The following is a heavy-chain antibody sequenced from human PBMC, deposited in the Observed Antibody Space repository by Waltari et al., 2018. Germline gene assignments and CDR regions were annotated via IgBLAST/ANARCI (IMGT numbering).Heavy chain of an antibody. V-gene: IGHV4-59*01. CDR3: ARGGSDYIGSFDY. Sequence: QVQLQESGPGLVKPSETLSLTCTVSGGSISSYYWLWIRQPPGKGLEWIGYIYYSGSTNYNPSLKSRVTISVDTSKNQFSLKLSSVTAADTAVYYCARGGSDYIGSFDYWGQGTLVTVSS. CDR2: IYYSGST. CDR1: GGSISSYY. D-gene: IGHD4-17*01. J-gene: IGHJ4*02.